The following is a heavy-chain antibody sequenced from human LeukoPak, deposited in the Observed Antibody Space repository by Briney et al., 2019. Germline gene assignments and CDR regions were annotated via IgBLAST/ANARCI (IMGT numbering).Heavy chain of an antibody. J-gene: IGHJ4*02. V-gene: IGHV3-23*01. D-gene: IGHD6-19*01. CDR2: ISGSDSST. CDR3: ARSVAGHEGPFDY. CDR1: GFTFSSYA. Sequence: GGSLRLSCAASGFTFSSYAMSWVRQAPGKGLEWVSAISGSDSSTHYADSVKGRFTISRDNSKNMLYLQMNSLRAEDTAVYYCARSVAGHEGPFDYWGQGTLVTVSS.